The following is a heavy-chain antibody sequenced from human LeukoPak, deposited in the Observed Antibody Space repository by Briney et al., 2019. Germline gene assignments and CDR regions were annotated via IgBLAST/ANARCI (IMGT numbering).Heavy chain of an antibody. CDR1: GYSFTSYW. D-gene: IGHD6-19*01. CDR2: IYPGDSDT. J-gene: IGHJ2*01. Sequence: PGESLKISCKGSGYSFTSYWIGGVRQMFGKGLEWMGIIYPGDSDTRYSPSFQGQVTISADKSISTAYLQWSSLKASDTAMYYCARLVAVAGTEWYFDLWGRGTLVTVSS. CDR3: ARLVAVAGTEWYFDL. V-gene: IGHV5-51*01.